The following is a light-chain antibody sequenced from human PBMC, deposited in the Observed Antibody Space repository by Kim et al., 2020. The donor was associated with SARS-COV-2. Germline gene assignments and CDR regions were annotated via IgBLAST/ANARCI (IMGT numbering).Light chain of an antibody. J-gene: IGLJ2*01. Sequence: SYELTQPSSVSVSPGQPASITCSGDVLAKKKYGRWFQQKPGQSPVLVIYKDSERPSGIPERFSGSSSGTTVTLTIRGAQVEDEDDYYCYSATDNNLLFGGGTQLTVL. CDR3: YSATDNNLL. CDR2: KDS. V-gene: IGLV3-27*01. CDR1: VLAKKKY.